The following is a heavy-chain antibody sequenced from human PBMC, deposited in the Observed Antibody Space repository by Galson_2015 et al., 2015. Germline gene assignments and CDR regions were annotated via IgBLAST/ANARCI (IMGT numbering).Heavy chain of an antibody. D-gene: IGHD3-10*01. Sequence: SLRLSCAASGFTFSSCNMHWVRQAPGKGLEWVAVISYDGGTKYYVDSVKGRFTISRDNSKNTLYLQVNSLRAEDTAVYYCARWSGVAFDIWGQGTMVTVSS. CDR1: GFTFSSCN. J-gene: IGHJ3*02. CDR2: ISYDGGTK. CDR3: ARWSGVAFDI. V-gene: IGHV3-30*03.